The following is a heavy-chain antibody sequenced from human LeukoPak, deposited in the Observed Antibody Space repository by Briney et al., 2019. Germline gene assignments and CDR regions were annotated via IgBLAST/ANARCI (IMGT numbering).Heavy chain of an antibody. J-gene: IGHJ4*02. V-gene: IGHV6-1*01. Sequence: SQTLSLTCAISGDSVSSNNVAWNWIRQSPSRGLEWLGRTYYRSKWYNDYALSVKGRITITPDTSKNQVSLQLNSVTPEDTAVYYCARGSSFGFWGQGTLVTVSS. CDR2: TYYRSKWYN. D-gene: IGHD6-6*01. CDR1: GDSVSSNNVA. CDR3: ARGSSFGF.